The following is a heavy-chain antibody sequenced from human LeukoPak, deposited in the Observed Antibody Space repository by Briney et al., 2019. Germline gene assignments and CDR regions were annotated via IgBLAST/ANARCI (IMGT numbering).Heavy chain of an antibody. D-gene: IGHD5-12*01. CDR1: GFTFSSYG. CDR2: ISDDGTRK. Sequence: GGSLRLSCAASGFTFSSYGIHWVRLAPGKGLEWVAVISDDGTRKYYADSAQGRFTISRDNSRNTLYLQMNSLRAEDMAVYYCAREFSGYAFDIWGQGTMVTVSS. V-gene: IGHV3-30*03. J-gene: IGHJ3*02. CDR3: AREFSGYAFDI.